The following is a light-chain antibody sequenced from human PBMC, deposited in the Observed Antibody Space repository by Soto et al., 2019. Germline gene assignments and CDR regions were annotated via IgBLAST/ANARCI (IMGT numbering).Light chain of an antibody. CDR1: SSNIGTNYD. CDR3: QSYDSSLSGWV. J-gene: IGLJ3*02. CDR2: VNS. V-gene: IGLV1-40*01. Sequence: QSVLTQPPSVSGAPGQRVTISCTGSSSNIGTNYDVHWYQQFPGTAPKLLIFVNSNRPSGVPDRLSGSKSGTSASLAITGLQAEDEADYYCQSYDSSLSGWVFGGGT.